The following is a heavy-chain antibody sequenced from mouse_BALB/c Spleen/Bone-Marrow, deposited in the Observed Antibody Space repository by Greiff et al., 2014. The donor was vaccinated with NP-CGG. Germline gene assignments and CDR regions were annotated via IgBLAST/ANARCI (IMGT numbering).Heavy chain of an antibody. D-gene: IGHD2-1*01. CDR1: GYSITSGYS. V-gene: IGHV3-1*02. Sequence: EVKLMESGPDLVKPSQSLSLTCTVTGYSITSGYSWHWLRQFPGNKLEWMGYIHYSGTTNYNPSLKSRISITRDTSKNQFFLQLNSVTTEDTATYYCARRNGNYYFDYWGQGTTLTVSS. CDR2: IHYSGTT. CDR3: ARRNGNYYFDY. J-gene: IGHJ2*01.